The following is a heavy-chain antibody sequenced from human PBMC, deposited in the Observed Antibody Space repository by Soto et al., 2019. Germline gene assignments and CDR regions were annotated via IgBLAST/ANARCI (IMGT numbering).Heavy chain of an antibody. CDR2: IYYSGST. CDR3: ARDRATVTTPWFDP. D-gene: IGHD4-17*01. CDR1: GDSVTSHY. V-gene: IGHV4-59*02. J-gene: IGHJ5*02. Sequence: PSETLSLTCSFSGDSVTSHYLTWIRQPPGKGLEWIGYIYYSGSTNYNPSLKSRVTISVDTSKNQFSLQLNSVTAADTAVYYCARDRATVTTPWFDPWGQGTLVTVSS.